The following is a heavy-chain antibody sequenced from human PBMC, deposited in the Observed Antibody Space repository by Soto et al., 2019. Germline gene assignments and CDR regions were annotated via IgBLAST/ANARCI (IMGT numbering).Heavy chain of an antibody. CDR3: ARDGEDIRHRNCFDP. CDR1: GYTFINYG. D-gene: IGHD2-21*01. Sequence: QLVQSGVEVKKPGASVRVSCKASGYTFINYGISWVRQAPGQGLEWMGWISGYDGRTNYAQRFPGRVTMTTDTSTNTAYMELTSLTSDDTAVYYCARDGEDIRHRNCFDPWCQGTLVTVSS. CDR2: ISGYDGRT. J-gene: IGHJ5*02. V-gene: IGHV1-18*01.